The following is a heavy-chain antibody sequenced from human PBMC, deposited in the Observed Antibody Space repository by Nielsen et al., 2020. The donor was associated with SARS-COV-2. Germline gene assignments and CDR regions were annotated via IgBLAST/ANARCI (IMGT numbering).Heavy chain of an antibody. J-gene: IGHJ4*02. CDR3: AKGSTSSLFDY. V-gene: IGHV3-9*01. CDR2: ISWNSGSI. Sequence: VRQAPGKGLEWVSGISWNSGSIGYADSVKGRFTISRDNAKNSLYLQMNSLRAGDTALYYCAKGSTSSLFDYWGQGTLVTVSS. D-gene: IGHD2-2*01.